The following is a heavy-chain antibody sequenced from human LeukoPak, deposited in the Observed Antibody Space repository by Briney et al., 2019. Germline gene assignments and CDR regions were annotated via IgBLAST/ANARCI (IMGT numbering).Heavy chain of an antibody. J-gene: IGHJ4*02. CDR1: GFTFSTYG. D-gene: IGHD6-13*01. V-gene: IGHV3-30*18. Sequence: GGSLRLSCAASGFTFSTYGMHWVRQAPGKGLEWVAVISYDGTSKYSADSVKGRFTISRDNSKNTLYLQMNSLRADDTAVYYCAKGKAAGTWGYFFDYWGQGTLVTVSS. CDR3: AKGKAAGTWGYFFDY. CDR2: ISYDGTSK.